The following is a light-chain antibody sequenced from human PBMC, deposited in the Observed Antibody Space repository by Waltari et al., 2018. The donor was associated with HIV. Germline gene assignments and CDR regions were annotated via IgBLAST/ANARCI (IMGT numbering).Light chain of an antibody. CDR2: RSD. V-gene: IGLV1-47*01. Sequence: QSVLTQPPSASGTPGQSVSISCSGSRSNIGSHYVYWYQHLPGTTPKLVIYRSDQRPSGVPDRFSGSNSGTSASLAISGLRSEDEAHYYCASWDDNLSGWVFGGGTKLTVL. J-gene: IGLJ3*02. CDR1: RSNIGSHY. CDR3: ASWDDNLSGWV.